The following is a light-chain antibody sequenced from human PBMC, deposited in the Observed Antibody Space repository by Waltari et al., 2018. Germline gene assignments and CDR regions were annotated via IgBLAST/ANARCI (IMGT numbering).Light chain of an antibody. CDR1: QSIGIW. J-gene: IGKJ3*01. V-gene: IGKV1-5*03. CDR3: QQYSSYPFT. Sequence: DIQMTQSPSTLSASVGDRVSITCRASQSIGIWLAWYQQKPGKAPKLLIYKASNLGSGVPSRFSGSGSGKELALTISSLQPEYFATYFCQQYSSYPFTFGPGTKVDVK. CDR2: KAS.